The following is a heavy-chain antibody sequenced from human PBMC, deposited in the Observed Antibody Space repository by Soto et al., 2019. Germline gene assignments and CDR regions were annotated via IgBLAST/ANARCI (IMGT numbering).Heavy chain of an antibody. D-gene: IGHD3-10*01. CDR1: GGSISSGGYY. V-gene: IGHV4-31*03. CDR3: ARELHRITMVRGFSYYFDY. Sequence: PSETLSLTCTVSGGSISSGGYYWSWIRQHPGKGLEWIGYIYYSGSTYYNPSLKSRVTISVDTSKNQFSLKLSSVTAADTAVYYCARELHRITMVRGFSYYFDYWGQGTLVTVSS. J-gene: IGHJ4*02. CDR2: IYYSGST.